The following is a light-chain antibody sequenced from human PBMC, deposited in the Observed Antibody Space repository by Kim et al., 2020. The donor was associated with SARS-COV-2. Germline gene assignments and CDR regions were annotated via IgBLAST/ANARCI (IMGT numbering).Light chain of an antibody. CDR2: GAS. CDR3: QQYKDWPRT. J-gene: IGKJ1*01. CDR1: QSVSTN. Sequence: EIAMTQSPATLSVSPGERVTLSCRASQSVSTNLAWYQQIPGQAPKLLIYGASTTATGIPTRFSGSGSGTEFTLTISSLQSEDFGVFYCQQYKDWPRTFGQGTKVDIK. V-gene: IGKV3-15*01.